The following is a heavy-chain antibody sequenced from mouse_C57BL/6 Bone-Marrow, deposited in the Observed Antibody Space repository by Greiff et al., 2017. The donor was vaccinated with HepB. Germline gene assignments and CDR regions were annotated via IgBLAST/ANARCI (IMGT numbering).Heavy chain of an antibody. Sequence: VQLQQSGAELVRPGASVKLSCKASGYTFTDYYINWVKQRPGQGLEWIARIYPGSGNTYYNEKFKGKATLTAEKSSSTAYMQLSSLTSEDSAVYFCARGIYYYGSSPFAYWGQGTLVTVSA. J-gene: IGHJ3*01. CDR2: IYPGSGNT. CDR1: GYTFTDYY. V-gene: IGHV1-76*01. CDR3: ARGIYYYGSSPFAY. D-gene: IGHD1-1*01.